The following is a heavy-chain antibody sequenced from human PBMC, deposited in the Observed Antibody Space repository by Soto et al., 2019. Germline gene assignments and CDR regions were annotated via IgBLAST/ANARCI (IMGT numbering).Heavy chain of an antibody. CDR3: ARVGYCSGYSCHYMDV. CDR1: GYTFTSYG. J-gene: IGHJ6*03. CDR2: ISADNVHT. V-gene: IGHV1-18*01. Sequence: QVQLVQSGGEVKAPGASVKVSCKASGYTFTSYGFNWVRQAPGQGLGWMGWISADNVHTNYAQKFQGRVTMTTDTFTSTAYLELRSLRSDDTAVYYCARVGYCSGYSCHYMDVWGRGTTVTVSS. D-gene: IGHD2-2*01.